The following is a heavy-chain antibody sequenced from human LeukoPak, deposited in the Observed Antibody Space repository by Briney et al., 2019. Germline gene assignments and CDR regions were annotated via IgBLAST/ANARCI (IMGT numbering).Heavy chain of an antibody. CDR3: ARPQAARLFIHAFDI. CDR1: GYSFTSYW. D-gene: IGHD6-6*01. Sequence: GESLKISCKGSGYSFTSYWIGWVRQMHGKGLEWMGIIYPGDSDTRYSPSFQGQVTISADKSISTAYLQWSSLKASDTAMYYCARPQAARLFIHAFDIWGQGTMVTVSS. J-gene: IGHJ3*02. CDR2: IYPGDSDT. V-gene: IGHV5-51*01.